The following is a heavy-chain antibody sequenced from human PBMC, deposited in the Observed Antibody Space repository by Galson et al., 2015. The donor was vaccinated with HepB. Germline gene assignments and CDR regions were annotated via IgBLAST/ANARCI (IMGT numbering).Heavy chain of an antibody. CDR1: GGSISSDDYY. Sequence: TLSLTCTVSGGSISSDDYYWSWIRQPPGKCLEWIGYVYYSGDTYYIPSLKSRVTMSVETSKNQLSLKLSSVTAADMAVYYCARVRWQSPGYYYYYMDVWGKGTTVTVSS. CDR2: VYYSGDT. D-gene: IGHD4-23*01. J-gene: IGHJ6*03. CDR3: ARVRWQSPGYYYYYMDV. V-gene: IGHV4-30-4*01.